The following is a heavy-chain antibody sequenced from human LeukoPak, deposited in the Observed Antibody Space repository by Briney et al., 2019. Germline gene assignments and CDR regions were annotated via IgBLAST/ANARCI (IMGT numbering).Heavy chain of an antibody. Sequence: SETLSLTCAVYGGSFSGYYWSWIRQPPGKGLEWIGEINHSGSTNYNPSLKGRVTISVDTSKNQFSLKLSSVTAADTAVYYCARGGRIMITFGGVIVLNDAFDIWGQGTMVTVSS. CDR1: GGSFSGYY. J-gene: IGHJ3*02. CDR2: INHSGST. D-gene: IGHD3-16*02. CDR3: ARGGRIMITFGGVIVLNDAFDI. V-gene: IGHV4-34*01.